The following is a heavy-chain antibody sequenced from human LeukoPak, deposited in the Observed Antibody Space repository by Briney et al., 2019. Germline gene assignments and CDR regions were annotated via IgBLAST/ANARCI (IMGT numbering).Heavy chain of an antibody. Sequence: GGSLRLSCTVSGFTFSTNSMSWVRQAPGKGLEWVSFIYSDNTHYSDSVKGRCTISRDNSKNTLYLQMNSLRAEDTAVHYCARRAGAYSHPYDYWGQGTLVSVSS. V-gene: IGHV3-53*01. D-gene: IGHD4/OR15-4a*01. J-gene: IGHJ4*02. CDR3: ARRAGAYSHPYDY. CDR1: GFTFSTNS. CDR2: IYSDNT.